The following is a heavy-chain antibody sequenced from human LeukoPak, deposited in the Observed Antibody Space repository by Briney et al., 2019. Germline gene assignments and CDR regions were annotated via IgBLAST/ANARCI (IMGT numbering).Heavy chain of an antibody. CDR1: GFTFSSYG. D-gene: IGHD4-11*01. CDR2: ISGSGGST. V-gene: IGHV3-23*01. Sequence: GGSLRLSCAASGFTFSSYGMHWVRQAPGKGLEWVSAISGSGGSTYYADSVKGRFTISRDNSKNTLYLQMNSLRAEDTAVYYCAKVMTTVTLYYYYGMDVWGQGTTVTVSS. CDR3: AKVMTTVTLYYYYGMDV. J-gene: IGHJ6*02.